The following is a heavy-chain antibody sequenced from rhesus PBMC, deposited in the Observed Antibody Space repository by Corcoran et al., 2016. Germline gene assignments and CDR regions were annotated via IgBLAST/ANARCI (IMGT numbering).Heavy chain of an antibody. CDR1: GGSISSSY. CDR3: AIGDTAGTVLNY. D-gene: IGHD5-42*01. Sequence: QLQLQESGPGLVKPSETLSVTCAVSGGSISSSYWSWIRQAPGKGLGWIGFIYGSGNSTNYNPSLKSRVSLSVDTSKNQLSLKLSSVTTADTAVYYCAIGDTAGTVLNYWGQGVLVTVSS. V-gene: IGHV4-169*02. CDR2: IYGSGNST. J-gene: IGHJ4*01.